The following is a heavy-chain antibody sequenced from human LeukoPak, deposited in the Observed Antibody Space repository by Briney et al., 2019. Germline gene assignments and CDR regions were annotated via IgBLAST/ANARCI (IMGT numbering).Heavy chain of an antibody. D-gene: IGHD3-3*01. V-gene: IGHV4-59*08. Sequence: NPSESLSLTCTVSGGSISSNYWSWIRQPPGKGLEWIGYIHYRGSTDYNPSLKSRVTISVDTSKNQFSLKLSSVTAADTAVYYCARQNYDEVNYYYYGLDVWGQGTTVTVSS. CDR2: IHYRGST. CDR1: GGSISSNY. J-gene: IGHJ6*02. CDR3: ARQNYDEVNYYYYGLDV.